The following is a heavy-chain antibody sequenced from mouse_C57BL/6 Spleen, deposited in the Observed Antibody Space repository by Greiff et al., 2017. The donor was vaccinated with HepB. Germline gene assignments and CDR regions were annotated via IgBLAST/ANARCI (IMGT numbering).Heavy chain of an antibody. V-gene: IGHV1-54*01. CDR1: GYAFTNYL. D-gene: IGHD2-5*01. CDR2: INPGSGGT. Sequence: QVQLQQSGAELVRPGTSVKVSCKASGYAFTNYLIEWVKQRPGQGLEWIGVINPGSGGTNYNEKFKGKATLTADKSSSTAYMQLSSLTSEDSAVYFCARRSNGVFRGAMDYWGQGTSVTVSS. CDR3: ARRSNGVFRGAMDY. J-gene: IGHJ4*01.